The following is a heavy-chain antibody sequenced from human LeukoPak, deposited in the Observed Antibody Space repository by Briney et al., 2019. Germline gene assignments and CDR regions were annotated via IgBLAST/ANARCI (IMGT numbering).Heavy chain of an antibody. D-gene: IGHD4-17*01. CDR3: ARTTVTTGRTNWFDP. CDR2: INQDGSDQ. J-gene: IGHJ5*02. Sequence: GGSLRLSCAASGFIFSNSWMNWVRQAPGKGLEWVADINQDGSDQYYVDSVKGRFTISRDNAKNSLYLQMNSLRAEDTAVYYCARTTVTTGRTNWFDPWGQGTLVTVSS. CDR1: GFIFSNSW. V-gene: IGHV3-7*01.